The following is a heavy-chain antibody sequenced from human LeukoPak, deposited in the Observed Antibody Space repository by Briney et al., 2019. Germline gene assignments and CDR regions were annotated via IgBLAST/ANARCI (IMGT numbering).Heavy chain of an antibody. CDR3: ARGPRITLVRGGQWYFYMDV. D-gene: IGHD3-10*01. CDR1: GYTFTSYY. J-gene: IGHJ6*03. CDR2: INPSGGST. V-gene: IGHV1-46*01. Sequence: ASVKVSCKASGYTFTSYYIHWVRQAPGQGLEWMGIINPSGGSTNYAQTFQGRVTMTRDTSTSTVYMELSSLRSDDTAVYYCARGPRITLVRGGQWYFYMDVWGKGTTVTVSS.